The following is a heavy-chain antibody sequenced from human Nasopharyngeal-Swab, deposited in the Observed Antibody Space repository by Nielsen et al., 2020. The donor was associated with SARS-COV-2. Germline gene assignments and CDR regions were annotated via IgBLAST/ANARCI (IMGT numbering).Heavy chain of an antibody. CDR2: INPKSGGT. CDR1: GYTFTDYY. V-gene: IGHV1-2*06. J-gene: IGHJ3*02. Sequence: ASVKVSCKASGYTFTDYYIHWVRQAPGQGLEWMGRINPKSGGTNSAQKFQGRVTMTRDTSISTAYMGLSGLGSADTALYFCARGACTGNSCYTGANTFHIWGLGTMVTVSS. CDR3: ARGACTGNSCYTGANTFHI. D-gene: IGHD2-8*02.